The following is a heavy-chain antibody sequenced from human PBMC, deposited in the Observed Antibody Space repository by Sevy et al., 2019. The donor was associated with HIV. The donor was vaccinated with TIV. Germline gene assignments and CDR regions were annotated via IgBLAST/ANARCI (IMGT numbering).Heavy chain of an antibody. CDR3: ARESHNSSDYGGLRSHFDY. D-gene: IGHD4-17*01. V-gene: IGHV4-34*01. Sequence: SETLSLTCAVYGGSFSGYYWSWLRQPPGKGLEWIGQINHSGSTNYNPSLKSRVTISVDTSKNQFSLKLSSVTAADTAVYYCARESHNSSDYGGLRSHFDYWGQRTLVTVSS. CDR1: GGSFSGYY. CDR2: INHSGST. J-gene: IGHJ4*02.